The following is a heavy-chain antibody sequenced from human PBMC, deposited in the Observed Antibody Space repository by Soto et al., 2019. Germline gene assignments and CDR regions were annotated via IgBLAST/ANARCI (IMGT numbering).Heavy chain of an antibody. J-gene: IGHJ4*02. CDR2: ISGSGTII. Sequence: QVQLVESGGGLVKPGGSLRLSCAASGFTFSDYQMSWIRQAPGKGLEWVSYISGSGTIIYYADSVKGRFTISRDNAKNSLYLQMNSLRAEDMAVYYCARDLGYYDRSGFFDYWGQGTLVTVSS. CDR1: GFTFSDYQ. D-gene: IGHD3-22*01. CDR3: ARDLGYYDRSGFFDY. V-gene: IGHV3-11*01.